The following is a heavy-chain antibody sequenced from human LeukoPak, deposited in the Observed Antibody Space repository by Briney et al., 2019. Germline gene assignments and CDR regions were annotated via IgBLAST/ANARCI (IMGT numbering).Heavy chain of an antibody. CDR3: ARGSWDYGDRLRKPNFDY. D-gene: IGHD4-17*01. CDR1: GYTFTGYY. J-gene: IGHJ4*02. Sequence: GASVKVSCKASGYTFTGYYMHRVRQAPGQGLEWMGWINPNSGGTNYAQKFQGRVTMTRDTSISTAYMELSRLRSDDTAVYYCARGSWDYGDRLRKPNFDYWGQGTLVTVPS. V-gene: IGHV1-2*02. CDR2: INPNSGGT.